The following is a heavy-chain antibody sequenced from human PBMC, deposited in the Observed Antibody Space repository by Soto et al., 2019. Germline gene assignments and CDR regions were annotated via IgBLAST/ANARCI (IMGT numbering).Heavy chain of an antibody. V-gene: IGHV4-39*01. CDR1: GGSISSSSYY. Sequence: ETLSLTCTVSGGSISSSSYYWGWIRQPPGKGLEWIGSIYYSGSTYYNPSLKSRVTISVDTSKNQFSLKLSSVTAADTAVYYCARLRVAAAYIDYWGQGTLVTVSS. D-gene: IGHD6-13*01. CDR2: IYYSGST. CDR3: ARLRVAAAYIDY. J-gene: IGHJ4*02.